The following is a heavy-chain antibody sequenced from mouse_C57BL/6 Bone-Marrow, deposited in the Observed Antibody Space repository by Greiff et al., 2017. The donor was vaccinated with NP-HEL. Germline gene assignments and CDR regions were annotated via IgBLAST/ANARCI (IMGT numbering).Heavy chain of an antibody. CDR3: AREHYYGGTPFAY. V-gene: IGHV1-64*01. CDR2: IHPNSGST. CDR1: GYTFTSYW. Sequence: QVQLQQPGAELVKPGASVKLSCKASGYTFTSYWMHWVKQRPGQGLEWIGMIHPNSGSTNYNEKFKSKATLTVDKSSSTAYRQLSSLTSEDSAVYYCAREHYYGGTPFAYWGQGTPVTVSA. D-gene: IGHD1-1*01. J-gene: IGHJ3*01.